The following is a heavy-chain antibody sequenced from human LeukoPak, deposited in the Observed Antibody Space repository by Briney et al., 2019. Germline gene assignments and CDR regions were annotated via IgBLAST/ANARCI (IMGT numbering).Heavy chain of an antibody. CDR3: ARDVESTPLRGVIISY. Sequence: GGSLRLSCAASGFTFSSYAMHWVRQAPGKGLEWVAVISYDGSNKYYADSVKGRFTISRDNSKNTLYLQMNSLRAEDTAVYYCARDVESTPLRGVIISYWGQGTLVTVSS. CDR1: GFTFSSYA. V-gene: IGHV3-30-3*01. CDR2: ISYDGSNK. J-gene: IGHJ4*02. D-gene: IGHD3-10*01.